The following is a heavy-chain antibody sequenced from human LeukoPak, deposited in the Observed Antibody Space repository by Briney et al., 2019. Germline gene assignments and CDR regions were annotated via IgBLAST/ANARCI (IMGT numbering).Heavy chain of an antibody. D-gene: IGHD3-22*01. V-gene: IGHV3-7*01. Sequence: DSVKGRFTISRDTAKNSVYLQMNSLRVEDTAVYYCATRPSDFSDYFVIWGQETPVTVSS. CDR3: ATRPSDFSDYFVI. J-gene: IGHJ4*02.